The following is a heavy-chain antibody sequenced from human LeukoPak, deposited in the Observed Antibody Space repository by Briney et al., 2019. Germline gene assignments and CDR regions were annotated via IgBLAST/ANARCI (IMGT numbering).Heavy chain of an antibody. CDR1: GGSISSYY. D-gene: IGHD6-13*01. Sequence: SETLSLTCTVSGGSISSYYWNWIRQPPGKGLEWIGYVYYSGSTNYNPSLKSRVTISVDTSKNQFSLKLSSVTAADTAVYYCARGVYIAAAQYGYWGQGTLVTVSS. J-gene: IGHJ4*02. CDR2: VYYSGST. V-gene: IGHV4-59*01. CDR3: ARGVYIAAAQYGY.